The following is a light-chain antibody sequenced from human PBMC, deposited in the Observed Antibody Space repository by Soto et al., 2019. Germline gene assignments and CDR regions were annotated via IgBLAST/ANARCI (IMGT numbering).Light chain of an antibody. CDR3: QQYNDWFSIT. Sequence: EILMTQSPATLSVSPGERSALSGRSSQSVSSKLAWYRQRPGQAPRLVIYDTSTRATGVPARFSGSGSGTEFTLTISSLQSEDFGVYYCQQYNDWFSITFGQGTRWRL. V-gene: IGKV3-15*01. J-gene: IGKJ5*01. CDR1: QSVSSK. CDR2: DTS.